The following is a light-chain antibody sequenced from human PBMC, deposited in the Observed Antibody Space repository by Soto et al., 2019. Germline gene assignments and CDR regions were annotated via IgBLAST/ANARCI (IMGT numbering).Light chain of an antibody. V-gene: IGKV3-15*01. CDR3: QQYNNWPWT. CDR2: GAS. Sequence: EIVTTQSPATLSVSPGERATLSCRTGQSVSSGLAWYQQKTGQAPRLLIYGASTRATGIPARFSGSGSGTEFTLTISSLQSEDSAVYYCQQYNNWPWTFGQGTKVEIK. J-gene: IGKJ1*01. CDR1: QSVSSG.